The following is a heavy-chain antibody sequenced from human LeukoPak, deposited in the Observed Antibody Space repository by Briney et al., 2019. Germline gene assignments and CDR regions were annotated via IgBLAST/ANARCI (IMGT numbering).Heavy chain of an antibody. Sequence: PSETLSLTCAVYGGSFSGYYWSWIRQPPGKGLEWIGEINHSGSTNYNPSLKSRVTISVDTSKNQFSLKLSSVTAADTAVYYCARGLYYYDSSGYYPSIPYYYYYYTDVWGKGTTVTVSS. V-gene: IGHV4-34*01. CDR1: GGSFSGYY. J-gene: IGHJ6*03. CDR2: INHSGST. D-gene: IGHD3-22*01. CDR3: ARGLYYYDSSGYYPSIPYYYYYYTDV.